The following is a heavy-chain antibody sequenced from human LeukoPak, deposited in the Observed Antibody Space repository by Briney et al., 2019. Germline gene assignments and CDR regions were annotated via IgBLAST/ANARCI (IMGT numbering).Heavy chain of an antibody. CDR3: ARGLGYGVFDP. J-gene: IGHJ5*02. D-gene: IGHD6-13*01. V-gene: IGHV1-3*01. CDR2: ISSGNGNT. Sequence: GASVKVSCKASGYTLTNYAIHWVRRAPGRGLEWMGWISSGNGNTKYSQNFQGRVTITRDTSASTAYMELSSLRSEDTAVYYCARGLGYGVFDPWGQGTLVTVSS. CDR1: GYTLTNYA.